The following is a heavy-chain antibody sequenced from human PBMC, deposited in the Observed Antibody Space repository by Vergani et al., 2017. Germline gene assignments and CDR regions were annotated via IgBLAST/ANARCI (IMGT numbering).Heavy chain of an antibody. J-gene: IGHJ4*02. Sequence: QVQLVQSGAEVKKPGASVKVSCKASGYTFSTYGISWVRQAPGQGLEWMGWISAYNGNTNYPEKFQGRLTMTTDTSTRTAYMELRSLRSDDTAVYYCARDDCSSTICYTDFGLDYWGQGTLVTVSS. CDR3: ARDDCSSTICYTDFGLDY. D-gene: IGHD2-2*02. CDR2: ISAYNGNT. CDR1: GYTFSTYG. V-gene: IGHV1-18*01.